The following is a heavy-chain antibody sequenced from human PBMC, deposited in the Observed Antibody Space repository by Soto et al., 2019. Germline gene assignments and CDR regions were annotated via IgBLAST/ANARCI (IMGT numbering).Heavy chain of an antibody. D-gene: IGHD2-21*02. V-gene: IGHV1-58*01. CDR3: AADPYCGGDCYFDY. J-gene: IGHJ4*02. CDR1: GFTFFTSA. Sequence: SVKFSCKASGFTFFTSAVQWVRQALGQGLEWIGWIVVGSGNTNYAQKFQERVTITRDMSTNTAYMELTSLRSEDTAVYYCAADPYCGGDCYFDYWGQGIMVTVSS. CDR2: IVVGSGNT.